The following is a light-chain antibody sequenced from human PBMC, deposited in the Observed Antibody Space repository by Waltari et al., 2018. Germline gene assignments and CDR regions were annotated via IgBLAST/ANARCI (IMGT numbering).Light chain of an antibody. CDR3: QVWDNYSDQGV. CDR1: NIGIHT. J-gene: IGLJ2*01. V-gene: IGLV3-21*02. Sequence: SYVLTQPPSVSVAPGQTAKVTCGGNNIGIHTVHWYQCKTGQAPVLGVYGNKERPSGIPERFSGSNAGNTATLTVRRVEAGDEAVYCCQVWDNYSDQGVFGGGTKLTVL. CDR2: GNK.